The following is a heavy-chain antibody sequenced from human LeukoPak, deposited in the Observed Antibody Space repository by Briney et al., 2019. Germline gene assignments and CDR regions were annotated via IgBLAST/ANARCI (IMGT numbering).Heavy chain of an antibody. CDR3: ARTPKTNYGDYFDY. CDR2: ISGSGGST. J-gene: IGHJ4*02. Sequence: GGSLRLSCAASGFTYSSYAMSWVHQAPGKELEWVSAISGSGGSTYYADSVKGRFTVSRDNSKNTLFLQMNSLRVEDTAVYYCARTPKTNYGDYFDYWGQGTLVTVSS. D-gene: IGHD4-17*01. V-gene: IGHV3-23*01. CDR1: GFTYSSYA.